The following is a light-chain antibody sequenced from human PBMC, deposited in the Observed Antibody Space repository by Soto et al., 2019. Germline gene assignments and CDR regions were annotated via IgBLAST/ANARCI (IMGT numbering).Light chain of an antibody. Sequence: SVLPQPASVSGSPGQSITISCTGTSSDVGGYNYVSWYQQHPGKAPKLMIYEVSNRPSGVSNRFSGSKSGNTASLTISGLQAEDEADYYCSSYTSSSTLVFGGGTKLTVL. J-gene: IGLJ3*02. CDR3: SSYTSSSTLV. V-gene: IGLV2-14*01. CDR2: EVS. CDR1: SSDVGGYNY.